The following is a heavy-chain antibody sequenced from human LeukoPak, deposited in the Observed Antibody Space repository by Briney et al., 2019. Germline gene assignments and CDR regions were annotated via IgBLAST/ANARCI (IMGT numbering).Heavy chain of an antibody. CDR3: ARTYYYDSSGYGY. J-gene: IGHJ4*02. D-gene: IGHD3-22*01. V-gene: IGHV5-51*01. CDR1: GYTFTSYG. CDR2: IYPGDSDT. Sequence: ASVKVSCKASGYTFTSYGISWVRQMPGKGLEWMGIIYPGDSDTRYSPSFQGQVTISADKSISTAYLQWSSLKASDTAMYYCARTYYYDSSGYGYWGQGTLVTVSS.